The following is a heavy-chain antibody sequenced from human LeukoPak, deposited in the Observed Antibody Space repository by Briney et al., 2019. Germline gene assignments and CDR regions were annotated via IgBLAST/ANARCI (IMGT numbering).Heavy chain of an antibody. CDR1: GYTFTRYY. D-gene: IGHD3-10*01. Sequence: ASVKVSCKASGYTFTRYYMHWVRQAPGQGLEWMGIINPSDGSTSYAQKFQGRVTMTRDTSTSTVYMELSSLRSEDTAVYYCAREETYRFGYYYYYMDVWGKGTTVTVSS. CDR2: INPSDGST. J-gene: IGHJ6*03. CDR3: AREETYRFGYYYYYMDV. V-gene: IGHV1-46*01.